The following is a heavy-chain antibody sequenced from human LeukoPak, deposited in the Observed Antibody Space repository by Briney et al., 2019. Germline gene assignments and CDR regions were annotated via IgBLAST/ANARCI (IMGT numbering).Heavy chain of an antibody. CDR3: ARVRSGAYFDY. V-gene: IGHV3-48*03. Sequence: GGSLRLSCAASGFTFSSYEMNWVRQAPGKGLEWVSYTTSSGSTIYYAGSVEGRFTISRDNAKNSLYLQMNSLRAEDTAVYYCARVRSGAYFDYWGQGTLVTVSS. CDR1: GFTFSSYE. CDR2: TTSSGSTI. D-gene: IGHD3-10*01. J-gene: IGHJ4*02.